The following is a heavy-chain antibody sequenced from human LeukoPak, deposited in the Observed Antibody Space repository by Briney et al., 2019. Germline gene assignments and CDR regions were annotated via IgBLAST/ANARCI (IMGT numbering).Heavy chain of an antibody. CDR2: IYISGST. D-gene: IGHD4-17*01. J-gene: IGHJ4*02. Sequence: MPSETLSLTCTVSGDSMRNHYWSWIRQPPGKGLEWIARIYISGSTNYNPSLKSRVTISVDTSKNQFSLKLSSVTAADTAVYYCAREREGPYGYLDYWGQGTLVTVSS. CDR3: AREREGPYGYLDY. V-gene: IGHV4-4*08. CDR1: GDSMRNHY.